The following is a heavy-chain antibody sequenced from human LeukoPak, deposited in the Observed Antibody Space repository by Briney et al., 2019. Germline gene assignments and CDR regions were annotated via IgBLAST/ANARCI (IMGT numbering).Heavy chain of an antibody. CDR3: ARQSDSSGWSTYGY. CDR2: MYYTGST. J-gene: IGHJ4*02. D-gene: IGHD6-19*01. CDR1: GGSIRSSTYY. Sequence: SETLSLTCTVSGGSIRSSTYYWGWIRQPPGKGLEWIGSMYYTGSTYYSPSLKSRVTISVDTSKNQFSLKLSSVTAADTAVYYCARQSDSSGWSTYGYWGQGALVTVSS. V-gene: IGHV4-39*01.